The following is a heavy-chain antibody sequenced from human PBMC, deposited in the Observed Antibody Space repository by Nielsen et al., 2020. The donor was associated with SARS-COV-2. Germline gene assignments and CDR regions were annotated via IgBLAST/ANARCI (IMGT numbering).Heavy chain of an antibody. V-gene: IGHV1-69*13. CDR3: ARPTFLPVARGSNSFDAFDM. CDR2: ITPIFATA. D-gene: IGHD2/OR15-2a*01. J-gene: IGHJ3*02. CDR1: GGTFSNYG. Sequence: SVKVSCKASGGTFSNYGISWVRQAPGQGLEWMGGITPIFATANYAQKFQGRVTITADESTNTAYMEMRSLRSEDTAVYYCARPTFLPVARGSNSFDAFDMWGQGTMVTVSS.